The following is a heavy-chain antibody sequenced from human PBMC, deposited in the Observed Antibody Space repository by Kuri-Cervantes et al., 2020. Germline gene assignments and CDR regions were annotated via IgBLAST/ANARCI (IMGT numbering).Heavy chain of an antibody. D-gene: IGHD4/OR15-4a*01. J-gene: IGHJ4*02. Sequence: GESLKISCAASGFTFSSYGMTWVRQAPGKGLEWVSSIALSADGTYSADSVKGRFTISRDNSKNMLYLQMNSLRAEDTAIYYCADGSFGDGAFDFHYWGQGTLVTVSS. V-gene: IGHV3-23*01. CDR1: GFTFSSYG. CDR2: IALSADGT. CDR3: ADGSFGDGAFDFHY.